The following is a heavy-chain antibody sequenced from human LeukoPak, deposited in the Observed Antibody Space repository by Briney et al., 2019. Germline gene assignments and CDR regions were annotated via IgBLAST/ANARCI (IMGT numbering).Heavy chain of an antibody. D-gene: IGHD6-13*01. CDR2: ISFDATNK. Sequence: GGSLRLSCAASGFTFSSYDMHWVRQAPGKGLEWVAVISFDATNKYYADSVKGRFTISRDNSKNTLYLQMNSLRAEDTAVYYCAKGQFTSSWYSTYYYYAMDVWGQGTTVTVSS. CDR1: GFTFSSYD. CDR3: AKGQFTSSWYSTYYYYAMDV. J-gene: IGHJ6*02. V-gene: IGHV3-30*18.